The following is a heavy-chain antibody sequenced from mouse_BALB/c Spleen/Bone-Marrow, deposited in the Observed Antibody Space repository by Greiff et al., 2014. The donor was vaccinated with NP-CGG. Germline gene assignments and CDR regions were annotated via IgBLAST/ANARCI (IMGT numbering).Heavy chain of an antibody. J-gene: IGHJ4*01. CDR3: AIYYGNYYAMDY. CDR2: IDPANGNT. D-gene: IGHD2-1*01. Sequence: VHVKQSGAELVKPGASVKLSCTASGFYIKDTYMHWVKQRPEQGLEWIGRIDPANGNTKYDPKFQGKATITADTSSNTAYLQLSSLTSEDTAVYCCAIYYGNYYAMDYWGQGTSVTVSS. CDR1: GFYIKDTY. V-gene: IGHV14-3*02.